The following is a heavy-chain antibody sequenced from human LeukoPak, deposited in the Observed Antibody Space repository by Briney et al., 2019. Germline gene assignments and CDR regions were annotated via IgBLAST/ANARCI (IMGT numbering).Heavy chain of an antibody. Sequence: SETLSLTCTVSDGSISSYYWSWIRQPAGKGLEWIGRIYTSGSTNYNPSLKSRLTMSVDTSKNQFSLNLTSVTAADTAVYYCARGDKPGQGFDYWGQGTLVTVSS. CDR3: ARGDKPGQGFDY. V-gene: IGHV4-4*07. J-gene: IGHJ4*02. CDR2: IYTSGST. D-gene: IGHD2-15*01. CDR1: DGSISSYY.